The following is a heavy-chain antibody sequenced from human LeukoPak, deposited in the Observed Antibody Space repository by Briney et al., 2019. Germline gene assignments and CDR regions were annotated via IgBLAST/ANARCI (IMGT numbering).Heavy chain of an antibody. CDR3: ARLGIAAADPFDY. CDR1: GYTFTGYY. J-gene: IGHJ4*02. Sequence: ASVKVSCKASGYTFTGYYMHWVRQASGQGLEWMGWINPNSGGTNYAQKFQGRVTMTRDTSISTAYMELSRLRSDDTAVYYCARLGIAAADPFDYWGQGTLVTVSS. D-gene: IGHD6-13*01. V-gene: IGHV1-2*02. CDR2: INPNSGGT.